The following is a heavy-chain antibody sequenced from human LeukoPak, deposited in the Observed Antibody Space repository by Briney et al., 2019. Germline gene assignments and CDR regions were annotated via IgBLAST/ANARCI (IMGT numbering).Heavy chain of an antibody. Sequence: SETLSLTCTVSGGSITSSSHYWGWIRQPPGKGLEWIGSIYYSGDTYYNPSLKSRVTISIDTSRNQFSLKLSSVTAADTAVYFCARDEGGRHYYGSGSRVYWGQGTLVTVSS. CDR1: GGSITSSSHY. CDR2: IYYSGDT. J-gene: IGHJ4*02. V-gene: IGHV4-39*07. D-gene: IGHD3-10*01. CDR3: ARDEGGRHYYGSGSRVY.